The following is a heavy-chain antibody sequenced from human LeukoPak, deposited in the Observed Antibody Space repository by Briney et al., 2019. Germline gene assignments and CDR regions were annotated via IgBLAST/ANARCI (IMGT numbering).Heavy chain of an antibody. Sequence: ASVKVSCKASGYTFTGYYMHWVRQAPGQGLEWMGWINPNSGGTNYAQKLQGRVTMTRDTSISTAYMELSRLRSDDTAVYYCARDLYYGSGENYYYYMDVWGKGTTVTISS. V-gene: IGHV1-2*02. CDR1: GYTFTGYY. D-gene: IGHD3-10*01. J-gene: IGHJ6*03. CDR2: INPNSGGT. CDR3: ARDLYYGSGENYYYYMDV.